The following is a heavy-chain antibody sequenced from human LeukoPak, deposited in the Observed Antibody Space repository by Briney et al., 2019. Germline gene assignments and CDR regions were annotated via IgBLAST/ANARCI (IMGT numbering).Heavy chain of an antibody. Sequence: GGSLRLSCAASGFTFSDHYMDWVRQAPGKGLEWVGRIRNKANSYTTEYAASVKGRFTISRDDSKSSLYLQMNSLKTEDTAVYYCIRSFVMTPPYNFDYWGQGTLVTVSS. CDR2: IRNKANSYTT. J-gene: IGHJ4*02. V-gene: IGHV3-72*01. CDR1: GFTFSDHY. D-gene: IGHD2-21*02. CDR3: IRSFVMTPPYNFDY.